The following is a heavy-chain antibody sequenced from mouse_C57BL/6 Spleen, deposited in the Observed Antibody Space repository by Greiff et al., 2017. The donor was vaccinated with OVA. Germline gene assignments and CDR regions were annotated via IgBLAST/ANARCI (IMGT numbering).Heavy chain of an antibody. V-gene: IGHV5-9-1*02. CDR1: GFTFSSYA. CDR2: ISSGGDYI. CDR3: TRGSPYYGSSHFDY. D-gene: IGHD1-1*01. J-gene: IGHJ2*01. Sequence: EVHLVESGEGLVKPGGSLKLSCAASGFTFSSYAMSWVRQTPEKRLEWVAYISSGGDYIYYADTVKGRFTISRDNARNTLYLQMSSLKSEDTAMYYCTRGSPYYGSSHFDYWGQGTTLTVSS.